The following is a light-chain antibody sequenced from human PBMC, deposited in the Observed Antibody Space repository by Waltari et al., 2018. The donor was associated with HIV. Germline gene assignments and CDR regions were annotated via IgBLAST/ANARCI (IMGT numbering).Light chain of an antibody. V-gene: IGLV2-8*01. J-gene: IGLJ1*01. Sequence: QSALTQPPSAPGSPGPSVTIPSTRTNRHVGGYNYAPSYQQRPGKAPKLMIFEVIKRPSGVPDRFSGSKSGNTASLTVSGLQADDEADYYCGSFVGSNSHYVFGTGTKVTVL. CDR3: GSFVGSNSHYV. CDR2: EVI. CDR1: NRHVGGYNY.